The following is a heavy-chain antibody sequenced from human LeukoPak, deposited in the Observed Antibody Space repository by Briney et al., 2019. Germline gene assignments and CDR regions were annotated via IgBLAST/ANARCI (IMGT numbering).Heavy chain of an antibody. Sequence: ASLRVSCKASGYTFTDYYMHWVRQAPGQGLEWMGWINVNRGGTNYAQRFQGRVTMTRDTSITTAYMELSRLESDDTAVYYCARRYCSSTSCYYFDYWGQGTPVTVSS. V-gene: IGHV1-2*02. J-gene: IGHJ4*02. CDR3: ARRYCSSTSCYYFDY. CDR1: GYTFTDYY. D-gene: IGHD2-2*01. CDR2: INVNRGGT.